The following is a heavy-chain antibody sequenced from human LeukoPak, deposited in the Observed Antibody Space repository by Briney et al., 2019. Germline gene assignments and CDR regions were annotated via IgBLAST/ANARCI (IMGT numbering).Heavy chain of an antibody. CDR3: ARDRGLGYYDMDV. D-gene: IGHD3-10*01. CDR2: IIPILGIA. V-gene: IGHV1-69*04. CDR1: GGTFSSYA. Sequence: SVKVSCKASGGTFSSYAISWVRQAPGQGLEWMGRIIPILGIANYAQKFQGRVTITADKSTSTAYMELSSLRSEDTAVYYCARDRGLGYYDMDVWGQGTTVTVSS. J-gene: IGHJ6*02.